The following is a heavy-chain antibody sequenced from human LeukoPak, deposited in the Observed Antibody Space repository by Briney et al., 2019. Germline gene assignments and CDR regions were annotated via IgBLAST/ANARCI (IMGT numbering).Heavy chain of an antibody. D-gene: IGHD6-13*01. V-gene: IGHV3-23*01. CDR2: ISVSGGST. Sequence: GGSLRLSCAPSGFTFSTYAMSWVRHPPGKGLEWVSSISVSGGSTYYAASVKGRFTISRDNSKNTLYLQMNSLRAEDTAVYYCAKDPYSSSWYNWFDPWGQGTLVTVSS. J-gene: IGHJ5*02. CDR1: GFTFSTYA. CDR3: AKDPYSSSWYNWFDP.